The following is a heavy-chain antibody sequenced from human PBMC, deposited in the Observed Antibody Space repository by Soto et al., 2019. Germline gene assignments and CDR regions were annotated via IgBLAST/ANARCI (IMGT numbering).Heavy chain of an antibody. CDR2: MNPNSGNT. CDR3: ARDYYDSSGSLSPNWFDX. CDR1: GYTFTSYD. V-gene: IGHV1-8*01. D-gene: IGHD3-22*01. Sequence: ASVKVSCKASGYTFTSYDINWVRQATGQGLEWMGCMNPNSGNTGYAQKFQGRVTMTRNTSISTAYMELSSLRSEDTAVYYCARDYYDSSGSLSPNWFDXWGQGTLVTVSX. J-gene: IGHJ5*02.